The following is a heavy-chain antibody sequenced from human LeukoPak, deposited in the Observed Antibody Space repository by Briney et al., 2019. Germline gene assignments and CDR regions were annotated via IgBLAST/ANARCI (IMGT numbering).Heavy chain of an antibody. D-gene: IGHD3-9*01. Sequence: GASVKVSCKASGGTFSSYAISWVRQAPGQGLEWMGGIIPIFGTANYAQKFQGRVTITADESTSTAYMELSSLRSEDTAVYYCAGDFLTGYYMRYWGQGTLVTVSS. CDR1: GGTFSSYA. CDR2: IIPIFGTA. V-gene: IGHV1-69*13. CDR3: AGDFLTGYYMRY. J-gene: IGHJ4*02.